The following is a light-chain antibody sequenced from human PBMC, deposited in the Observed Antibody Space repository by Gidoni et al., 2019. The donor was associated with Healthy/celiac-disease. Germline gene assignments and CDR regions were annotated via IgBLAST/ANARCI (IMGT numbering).Light chain of an antibody. CDR2: DNN. V-gene: IGLV1-40*01. Sequence: QSVLTQPPSVSGAPGQTVTISCTGSFSNIGAGYAVHWYQQIPGTAPKLLIFDNNHRPSRVPDRFSGSKSGPSASLAIIGLQTEDEADYYCQSFDNSLSSSVVFGGGTRLTVL. J-gene: IGLJ2*01. CDR1: FSNIGAGYA. CDR3: QSFDNSLSSSVV.